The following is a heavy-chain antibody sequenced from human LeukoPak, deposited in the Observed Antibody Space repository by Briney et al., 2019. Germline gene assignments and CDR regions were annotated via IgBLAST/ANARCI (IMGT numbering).Heavy chain of an antibody. CDR1: GYTFTSYG. V-gene: IGHV1-18*01. D-gene: IGHD6-13*01. Sequence: ASVKVSCKASGYTFTSYGISWVRQAPGQGLEWMGWISTYNGNTNYAQKLQGRVTMTTDTSTSTAYMELRSLRSDDTAVYYCARGGDGFSSSWYYFDYWGQGTLVTVSS. J-gene: IGHJ4*02. CDR3: ARGGDGFSSSWYYFDY. CDR2: ISTYNGNT.